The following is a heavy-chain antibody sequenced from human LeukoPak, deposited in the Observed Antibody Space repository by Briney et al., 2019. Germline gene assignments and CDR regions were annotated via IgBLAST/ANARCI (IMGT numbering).Heavy chain of an antibody. CDR3: AKDASSGWPVYYFDY. J-gene: IGHJ4*02. V-gene: IGHV3-9*01. D-gene: IGHD6-19*01. CDR1: GFTFDDYA. CDR2: ISWNSGSI. Sequence: GGSLRLSCAASGFTFDDYAMHWVRQAPGKGLEWVSGISWNSGSIGYADSVKGRFTISRDNAKNSLYLQMNSLRAEDTALYYCAKDASSGWPVYYFDYWGQGTLVTVSS.